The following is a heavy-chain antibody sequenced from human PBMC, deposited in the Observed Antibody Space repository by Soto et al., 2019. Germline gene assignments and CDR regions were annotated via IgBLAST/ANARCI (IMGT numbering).Heavy chain of an antibody. J-gene: IGHJ6*02. CDR2: MNPNSGNT. CDR3: ARWPDGYYYYGMDV. Sequence: QVQLVQSGAEVKKPGASVKVSCKASGYTFTSYDINWVRQATGQGLEWMGWMNPNSGNTGYAQKFQGRVTMTRNNSIRTAYMELSSLRSEDTAVYYCARWPDGYYYYGMDVWGQGTTVTVSS. V-gene: IGHV1-8*01. CDR1: GYTFTSYD.